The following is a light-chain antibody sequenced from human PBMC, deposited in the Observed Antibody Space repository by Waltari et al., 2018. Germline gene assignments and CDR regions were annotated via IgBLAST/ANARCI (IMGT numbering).Light chain of an antibody. CDR1: QSVSSSY. Sequence: EIVLTQSPGTLSLSPGERATLSCRASQSVSSSYLAWYQQKPGQAPRLVIYGASSRATGIPDRFSGSGSGTDFTLTISRLEPEDFAVYYCQQYGSSPQWTCGQGTKVEIK. V-gene: IGKV3-20*01. J-gene: IGKJ1*01. CDR3: QQYGSSPQWT. CDR2: GAS.